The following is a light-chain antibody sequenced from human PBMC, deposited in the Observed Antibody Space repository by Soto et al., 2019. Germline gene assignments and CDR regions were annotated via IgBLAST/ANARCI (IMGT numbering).Light chain of an antibody. Sequence: DIQMTQSPSSLSAFVGDRVTVTCRASQTINSFLNWYQQKPGKPPKLLIYATSNLQSGVPSRFSGSGSGTDFTLTISGFQPEDSATYYCQQTYDTPRTTFGQGTKVEIK. CDR3: QQTYDTPRTT. CDR2: ATS. J-gene: IGKJ1*01. V-gene: IGKV1-39*01. CDR1: QTINSF.